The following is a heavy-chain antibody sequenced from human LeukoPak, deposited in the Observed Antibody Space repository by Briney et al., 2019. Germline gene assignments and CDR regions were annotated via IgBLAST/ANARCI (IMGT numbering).Heavy chain of an antibody. J-gene: IGHJ4*02. V-gene: IGHV3-11*01. CDR2: ISSRGTTI. Sequence: GGSLRLSCAASGFSFSDYYVSWIRQAPEKGLECVSYISSRGTTIYYADSVKGRFTISRDNAKNSLYLQMSSLRAEDTAVYYCARVYYGSGSPRHFDYWGQGTLVTVSS. D-gene: IGHD3-10*01. CDR3: ARVYYGSGSPRHFDY. CDR1: GFSFSDYY.